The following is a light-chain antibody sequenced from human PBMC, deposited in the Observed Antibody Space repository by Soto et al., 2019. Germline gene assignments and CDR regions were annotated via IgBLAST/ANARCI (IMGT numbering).Light chain of an antibody. J-gene: IGLJ2*01. CDR3: QVWHSTSVRV. V-gene: IGLV3-21*02. Sequence: SYELTQPPSVSVAPGQTASITCGGTNIGAKGVHWYQQKNPGQAPVLVVFDDRARPSAIPERFSGSNSGNTATLTISRVEAGDEADYYCQVWHSTSVRVFGGGTKVTVL. CDR1: NIGAKG. CDR2: DDR.